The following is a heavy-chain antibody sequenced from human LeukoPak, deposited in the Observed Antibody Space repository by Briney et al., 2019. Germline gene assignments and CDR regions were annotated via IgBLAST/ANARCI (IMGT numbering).Heavy chain of an antibody. CDR2: IRFDGSDK. J-gene: IGHJ4*02. D-gene: IGHD2-15*01. V-gene: IGHV3-30*02. Sequence: PGGSLRLSCAASGFTFSSYGMHWVRQAPGKGLEWVAFIRFDGSDKYYADSVKGRCTISRDTSKNTLSLQMNSLRTEDTAVYYCAKDGLLEAARVYCDSWGQGTLVTVSS. CDR1: GFTFSSYG. CDR3: AKDGLLEAARVYCDS.